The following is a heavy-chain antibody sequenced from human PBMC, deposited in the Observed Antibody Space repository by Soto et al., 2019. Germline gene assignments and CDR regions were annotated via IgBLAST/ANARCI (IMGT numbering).Heavy chain of an antibody. Sequence: GGSLRLSCRASGLAFGNYAMNRVRQVPGRGLEWVAGVSTNGRSTYYADSVRGRFTISRDNSKLTVYLQMNSLRAEDTAVYYCAKDRAFNYFYGMDVWGQGTTGTVS. D-gene: IGHD3-10*01. J-gene: IGHJ6*02. CDR2: VSTNGRST. CDR1: GLAFGNYA. V-gene: IGHV3-23*01. CDR3: AKDRAFNYFYGMDV.